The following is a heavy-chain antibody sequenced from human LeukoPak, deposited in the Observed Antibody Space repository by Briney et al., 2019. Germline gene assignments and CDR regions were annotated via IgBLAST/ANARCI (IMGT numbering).Heavy chain of an antibody. V-gene: IGHV4-30-4*08. CDR3: ARVVGIAVAAYFDY. CDR1: GGSFSGYY. Sequence: SETLSLTCAVYGGSFSGYYWSWIRQPPGKGLEWIGYIYYSGSTYYNPSLKSRVTISVDTSKNQFSLKLSSVTAADTAVYYCARVVGIAVAAYFDYWGQGTLVTVSS. CDR2: IYYSGST. J-gene: IGHJ4*02. D-gene: IGHD6-19*01.